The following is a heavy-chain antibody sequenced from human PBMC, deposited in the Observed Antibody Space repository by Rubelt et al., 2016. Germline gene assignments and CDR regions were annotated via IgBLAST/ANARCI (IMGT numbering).Heavy chain of an antibody. V-gene: IGHV4-34*01. Sequence: QVQLQESGPGLVKPSETLSLTCAVYGGSFSGYYWNWIRQPPGKGLEWIGEINHSGSTNYNPSLKSRVTISVDTSKNQFSLRLGSVTVADTAVYYCARGGKQQLGPYYYVMDVWGQGTTVTVSS. D-gene: IGHD6-13*01. CDR2: INHSGST. J-gene: IGHJ6*02. CDR3: ARGGKQQLGPYYYVMDV. CDR1: GGSFSGYY.